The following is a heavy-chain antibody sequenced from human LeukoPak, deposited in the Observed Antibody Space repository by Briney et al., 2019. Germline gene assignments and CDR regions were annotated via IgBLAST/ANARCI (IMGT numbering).Heavy chain of an antibody. V-gene: IGHV3-53*01. Sequence: GGFLRLSCAASGFTVSSNYMSWVRQAPGKGLEWVSVIYSGGSTYYADSVKGRFTISRDNSKNTLYLQMNSLRAEDTAVYYCARDIAVAGSGAEGFDPWGQGTLVTVSS. CDR3: ARDIAVAGSGAEGFDP. J-gene: IGHJ5*02. CDR2: IYSGGST. D-gene: IGHD6-19*01. CDR1: GFTVSSNY.